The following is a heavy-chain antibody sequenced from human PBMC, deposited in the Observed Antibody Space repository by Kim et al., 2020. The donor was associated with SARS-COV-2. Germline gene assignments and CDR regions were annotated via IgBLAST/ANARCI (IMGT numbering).Heavy chain of an antibody. J-gene: IGHJ6*02. CDR2: IIPIFGTA. CDR3: ARDQYYGSGSPLDYYYYGMDV. CDR1: GGTFSSYA. Sequence: SVKVSCKASGGTFSSYAISWVRQAPGQGLEWMGGIIPIFGTANYAQKFQGRVTITADESTSTAYMELSSLRSEDTAVYYCARDQYYGSGSPLDYYYYGMDVWGQGTTVTVSS. V-gene: IGHV1-69*13. D-gene: IGHD3-10*01.